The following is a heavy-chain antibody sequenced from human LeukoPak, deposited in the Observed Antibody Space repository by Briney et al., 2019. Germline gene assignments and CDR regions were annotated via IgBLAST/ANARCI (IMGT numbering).Heavy chain of an antibody. J-gene: IGHJ4*02. D-gene: IGHD6-19*01. CDR3: ARDWTSSGRSFDY. Sequence: PGGSLRLYCEGSGFTFRSYALSWVRQAPGKGPEWVSGISGAGGTTYYTDSVNCRFTISRDNSKNMLFLQMDSLRAEDTAAYHCARDWTSSGRSFDYWGRGTLVTVSS. V-gene: IGHV3-23*01. CDR1: GFTFRSYA. CDR2: ISGAGGTT.